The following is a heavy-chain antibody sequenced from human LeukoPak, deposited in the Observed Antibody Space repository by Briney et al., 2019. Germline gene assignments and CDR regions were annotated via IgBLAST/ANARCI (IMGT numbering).Heavy chain of an antibody. CDR3: ARGSSRYDILTGLFDY. J-gene: IGHJ4*02. V-gene: IGHV1-2*02. Sequence: ASVXVSCKASGYTFTGYYMHWVRQAPGQGLEWMGWINPNSGGTNYAQKFQGRVTMTRDTSISTAYMELSRLRSDDTAVYYCARGSSRYDILTGLFDYWGQGTLVTVSS. CDR2: INPNSGGT. D-gene: IGHD3-9*01. CDR1: GYTFTGYY.